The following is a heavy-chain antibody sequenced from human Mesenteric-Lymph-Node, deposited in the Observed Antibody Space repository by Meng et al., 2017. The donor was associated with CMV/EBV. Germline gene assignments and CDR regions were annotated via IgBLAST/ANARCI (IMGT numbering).Heavy chain of an antibody. V-gene: IGHV3-30*02. CDR1: GFTFSSYG. CDR3: AKDWGTREGCYDYGDYGDF. CDR2: IPYDGGDK. J-gene: IGHJ4*02. Sequence: GESLKISCAASGFTFSSYGMHWVRQAPGKGLEWVAFIPYDGGDKYYVDSVKGRFTISRDNSKNTLYLQMNSLRAEDTAVYYCAKDWGTREGCYDYGDYGDFWGQGTLVTVSS. D-gene: IGHD4-17*01.